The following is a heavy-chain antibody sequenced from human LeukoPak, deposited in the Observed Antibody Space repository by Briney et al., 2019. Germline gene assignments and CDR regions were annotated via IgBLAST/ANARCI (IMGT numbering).Heavy chain of an antibody. V-gene: IGHV1-18*01. CDR1: GYTFTSYG. CDR3: ARTYYYDSSGYYYPYYFDY. CDR2: ISAYNGNT. D-gene: IGHD3-22*01. Sequence: ASVKVSCKASGYTFTSYGFSWVRQAPGQGLEWMGWISAYNGNTNYAQKLQGRVTMTTDTSTSTAYMELRSLRSDDTAVYYCARTYYYDSSGYYYPYYFDYWGQGTLVTVSS. J-gene: IGHJ4*02.